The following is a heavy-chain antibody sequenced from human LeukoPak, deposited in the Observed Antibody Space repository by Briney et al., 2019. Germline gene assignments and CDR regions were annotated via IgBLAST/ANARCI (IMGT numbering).Heavy chain of an antibody. CDR3: ATIKRGNIYGYFDF. CDR2: MYDRVRT. J-gene: IGHJ4*02. V-gene: IGHV4-59*11. Sequence: SETLSLTCTVPGGSFSSHYWRWIRRPPGKGLEGLGYMYDRVRTMDNPSLKRRVTLSADTSKNQFSLRLSSVTAADTAVYYCATIKRGNIYGYFDFWGQGILVTVSS. D-gene: IGHD5-18*01. CDR1: GGSFSSHY.